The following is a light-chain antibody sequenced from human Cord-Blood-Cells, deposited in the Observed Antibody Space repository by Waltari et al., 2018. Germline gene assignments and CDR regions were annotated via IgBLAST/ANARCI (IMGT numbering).Light chain of an antibody. CDR2: WAS. J-gene: IGKJ2*01. Sequence: PDSLAVSLGERATINCKSSQSVLYSSNNKNYLAWYQQKPGQPPKLLIYWASTRESGVPDRFSGSGSGTDFTLTISSLQAEDVAVYYCQQYYSTPTFGQGTKLEIK. CDR1: QSVLYSSNNKNY. CDR3: QQYYSTPT. V-gene: IGKV4-1*01.